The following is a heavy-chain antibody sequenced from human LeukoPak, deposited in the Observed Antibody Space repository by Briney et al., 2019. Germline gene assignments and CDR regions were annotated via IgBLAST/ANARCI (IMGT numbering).Heavy chain of an antibody. D-gene: IGHD3-10*01. CDR1: GGTFSSYG. CDR2: IIPLFGTA. CDR3: ARVPSGSGSYLNWFDP. V-gene: IGHV1-69*13. Sequence: VASVKVSCKASGGTFSSYGISWVRQAPGQGLEWMGGIIPLFGTANYAQRFQGRVTITADESTSTGYMELSSLRSEDTAVYYCARVPSGSGSYLNWFDPWGQGTLVTVSS. J-gene: IGHJ5*02.